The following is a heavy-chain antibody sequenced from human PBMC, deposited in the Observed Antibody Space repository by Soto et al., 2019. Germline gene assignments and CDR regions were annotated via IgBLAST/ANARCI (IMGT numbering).Heavy chain of an antibody. V-gene: IGHV1-8*01. J-gene: IGHJ4*02. Sequence: ASVKVSCKASGYTFTSYDINWVRQATGQGFEYLGWMNPNSGNTGYVKKFQGRVTITRDTSASTAYMELSSLRAEDTAVYYCAKQTGSGSYYNVGSGGHFDHWGQGTLVTVSS. CDR2: MNPNSGNT. D-gene: IGHD3-10*01. CDR1: GYTFTSYD. CDR3: AKQTGSGSYYNVGSGGHFDH.